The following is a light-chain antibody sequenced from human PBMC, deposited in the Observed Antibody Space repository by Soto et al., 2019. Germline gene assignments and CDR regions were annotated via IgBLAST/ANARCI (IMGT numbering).Light chain of an antibody. CDR2: DVS. V-gene: IGKV1-5*01. CDR1: HSLNGR. Sequence: DIQMTQSPSTLSSSIGDRVTITCRASHSLNGRLAWYRQRPGHAPDLLIYDVSTLETGVPSRFSGTGSETEFTLTISGLQPDDFATYYCQQYNCHSTFGPGTTVEIK. J-gene: IGKJ1*01. CDR3: QQYNCHST.